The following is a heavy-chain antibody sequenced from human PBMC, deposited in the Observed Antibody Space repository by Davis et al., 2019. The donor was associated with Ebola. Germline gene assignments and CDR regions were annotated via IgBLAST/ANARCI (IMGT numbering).Heavy chain of an antibody. CDR3: VRDREGIGSAGFWFFDL. CDR2: INTNSGGA. Sequence: ASVKVSCKASGYTFTGHYMHWVRQAPGQGLEWMGWINTNSGGAKYAQKFQGRVTMTSDTSINTAYMELSRLTSDDTAVYYCVRDREGIGSAGFWFFDLWGHGTLVTVSS. J-gene: IGHJ2*01. V-gene: IGHV1-2*02. D-gene: IGHD1-1*01. CDR1: GYTFTGHY.